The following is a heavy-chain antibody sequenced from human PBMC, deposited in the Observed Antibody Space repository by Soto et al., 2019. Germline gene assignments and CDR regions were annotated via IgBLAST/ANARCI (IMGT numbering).Heavy chain of an antibody. J-gene: IGHJ4*02. CDR3: AREDIDGSYSNY. CDR1: GYTFTNYY. D-gene: IGHD1-26*01. CDR2: ISAYNGNT. Sequence: ASVKVSCKASGYTFTNYYMHWVRQAPGQGLEWMGWISAYNGNTNYAQKLQGRVTMTTDTSTSTAYMELRSLRSDDTAVYYCAREDIDGSYSNYWGQGTLVTVSS. V-gene: IGHV1-18*04.